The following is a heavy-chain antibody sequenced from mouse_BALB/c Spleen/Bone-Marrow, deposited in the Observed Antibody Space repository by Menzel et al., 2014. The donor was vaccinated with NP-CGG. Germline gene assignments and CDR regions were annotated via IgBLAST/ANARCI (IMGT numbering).Heavy chain of an antibody. CDR3: ARAYY. Sequence: SGGGLVQFGGSLKLSCAASGFTFSRYGMSWVRQTPDKRLELVAIINSDGGSTYYPDSVKGRFTISRDNAKNTLYLQMSSLKSEDTAMYYCARAYYWGQGTLVTVSA. CDR1: GFTFSRYG. D-gene: IGHD2-10*01. CDR2: INSDGGST. J-gene: IGHJ3*01. V-gene: IGHV5-6-3*01.